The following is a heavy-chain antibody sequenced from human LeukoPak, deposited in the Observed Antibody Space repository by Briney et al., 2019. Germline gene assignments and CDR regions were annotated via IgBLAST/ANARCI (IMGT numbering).Heavy chain of an antibody. Sequence: SETLSLTCTVSGGSIISYYWSWIRQPAGKGLEWIGRIYTSGSTNYNPSLKSRVTMSVDTSKNQFSLKLSSVTAADTAVYYCASLAYCGGDCYSTDAFDIWGQGTMVTVSS. J-gene: IGHJ3*02. CDR3: ASLAYCGGDCYSTDAFDI. CDR1: GGSIISYY. CDR2: IYTSGST. D-gene: IGHD2-21*02. V-gene: IGHV4-4*07.